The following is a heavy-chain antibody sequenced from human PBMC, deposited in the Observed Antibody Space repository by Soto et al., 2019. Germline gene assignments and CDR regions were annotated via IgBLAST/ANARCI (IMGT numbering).Heavy chain of an antibody. V-gene: IGHV4-39*01. Sequence: SETLSLTCTVSGGSISSSSYYWGWIRQPPGKGLEWIGSIHYSGSTYYNPSLKSRVTISVDTSKNQFSLKLSSVTAADTAVYYCARLMITFGGVIVIPSYGMDVWGQGTTVTVSS. D-gene: IGHD3-16*02. CDR3: ARLMITFGGVIVIPSYGMDV. J-gene: IGHJ6*02. CDR2: IHYSGST. CDR1: GGSISSSSYY.